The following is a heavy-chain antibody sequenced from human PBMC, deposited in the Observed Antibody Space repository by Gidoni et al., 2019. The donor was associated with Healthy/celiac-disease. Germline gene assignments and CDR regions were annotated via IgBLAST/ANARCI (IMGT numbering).Heavy chain of an antibody. CDR3: ARVKNSSGWYGSLDY. V-gene: IGHV4-4*07. CDR2: IYTSGST. Sequence: QLQLQESGPGLVKPSETLSLTCTVSGGSISSYYWSWIRQPAGKGLEWIGRIYTSGSTHYNPSLKSRVTMSVDTSKNQFSLKLSSVTAADTAVYYCARVKNSSGWYGSLDYWGQGTLVTVSS. CDR1: GGSISSYY. D-gene: IGHD6-19*01. J-gene: IGHJ4*02.